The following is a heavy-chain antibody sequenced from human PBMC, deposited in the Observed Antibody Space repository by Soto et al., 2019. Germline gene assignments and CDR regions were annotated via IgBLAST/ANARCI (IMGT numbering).Heavy chain of an antibody. CDR1: GGSISNYY. CDR2: IYYRGST. Sequence: VQLQESGPGLVKPSETLSLTCIVSGGSISNYYWSWIRQPPGKGLEWIGYIYYRGSTNYNPSLKSRVTISVDTSKNQFSLKLSSVTAADTAVYYCARGGYNWNDVTDYWGQGTLVTVSS. D-gene: IGHD1-20*01. V-gene: IGHV4-59*01. J-gene: IGHJ4*02. CDR3: ARGGYNWNDVTDY.